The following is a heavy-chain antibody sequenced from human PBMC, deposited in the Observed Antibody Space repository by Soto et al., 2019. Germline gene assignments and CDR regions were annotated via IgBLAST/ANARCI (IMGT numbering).Heavy chain of an antibody. D-gene: IGHD6-19*01. Sequence: EVQLVESGGGLVKPGGSLRLSCAASGFTFSSYSMNWVRQAPGKGLEWVSSISSSSSYIYYADSVKCPFTISRDNAKNSQYLQMNSLRDEETSVYYCARDSIAVAVAPFDYRCQGTLVIVSS. CDR3: ARDSIAVAVAPFDY. CDR1: GFTFSSYS. CDR2: ISSSSSYI. V-gene: IGHV3-21*01. J-gene: IGHJ4*02.